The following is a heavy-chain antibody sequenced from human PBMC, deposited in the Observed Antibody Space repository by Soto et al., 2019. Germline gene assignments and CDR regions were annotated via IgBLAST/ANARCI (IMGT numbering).Heavy chain of an antibody. D-gene: IGHD2-2*01. CDR3: ARDGLVVPAAPSVRPNAFDI. V-gene: IGHV1-18*01. CDR1: GYTFTSYG. J-gene: IGHJ3*02. CDR2: ISAYNGNT. Sequence: QVQLVQSGAEVKKPGASVKVSCKASGYTFTSYGISWVRQAPGQGLEWMGWISAYNGNTNYAQKLQGRVTMTTDTSTSTAYMELRSLRSDDTVVYYCARDGLVVPAAPSVRPNAFDIWGQGTMVTVSS.